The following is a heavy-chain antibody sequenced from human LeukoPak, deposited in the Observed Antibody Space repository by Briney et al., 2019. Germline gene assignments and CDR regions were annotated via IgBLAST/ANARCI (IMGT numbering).Heavy chain of an antibody. V-gene: IGHV3-21*01. J-gene: IGHJ4*02. Sequence: GGSLRLSCAASGFTFSSYSMNWVRQAPGKGLEWVSSISSSSSYIYYADSVKGRFTISRDNAKNSLYLQMNSLRAEDTAVYYCASLKGATGGFDYWGQGTLVTVSS. CDR2: ISSSSSYI. D-gene: IGHD1-26*01. CDR1: GFTFSSYS. CDR3: ASLKGATGGFDY.